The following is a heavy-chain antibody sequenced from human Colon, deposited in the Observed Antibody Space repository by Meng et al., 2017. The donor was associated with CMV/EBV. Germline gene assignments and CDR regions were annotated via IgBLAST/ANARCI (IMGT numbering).Heavy chain of an antibody. CDR1: GFTLDNYA. CDR2: LNSLGI. Sequence: GGSLRLSCTASGFTLDNYAMHWVRQVPGKGLQWVSRLNSLGIAYADSVKGRFTISRDNGKNSLYLQMDGLRAEDTAVYYCARPVSQAMAFSYWGPGTPVTVPQ. CDR3: ARPVSQAMAFSY. V-gene: IGHV3-9*01. J-gene: IGHJ4*02. D-gene: IGHD5-24*01.